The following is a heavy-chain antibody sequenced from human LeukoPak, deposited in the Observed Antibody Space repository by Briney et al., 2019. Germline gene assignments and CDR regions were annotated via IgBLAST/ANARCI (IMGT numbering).Heavy chain of an antibody. CDR3: ARDHLGD. J-gene: IGHJ4*02. CDR2: ISYDGSNK. Sequence: GRSLRLSCAASGFTFSSYAMHWVRQAPGKGLEWVAVISYDGSNKYYADSVRGRFTISRDNSKNTLYLQMNSLRAEDTAVYYCARDHLGDWGQGTLVTVSS. V-gene: IGHV3-30*04. D-gene: IGHD1-26*01. CDR1: GFTFSSYA.